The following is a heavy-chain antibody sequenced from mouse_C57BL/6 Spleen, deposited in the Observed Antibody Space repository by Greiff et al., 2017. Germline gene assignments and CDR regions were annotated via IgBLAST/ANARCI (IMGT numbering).Heavy chain of an antibody. CDR2: IYPGSGST. V-gene: IGHV1-55*01. Sequence: QVHVKQPGAELVKPGASVKMSCKASGYTFTSYWITWVKQRPGQGLEWIGDIYPGSGSTNYNEKFKSKATLTVDTSSSTAYMQLSSLTSEDSAVXYCARGDGYFPFAYWGQGTLVTVSA. CDR3: ARGDGYFPFAY. J-gene: IGHJ3*01. CDR1: GYTFTSYW. D-gene: IGHD2-3*01.